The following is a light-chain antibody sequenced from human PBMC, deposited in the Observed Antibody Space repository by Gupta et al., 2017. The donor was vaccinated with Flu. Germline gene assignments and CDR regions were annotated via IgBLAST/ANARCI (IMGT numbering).Light chain of an antibody. Sequence: QRVTISCSGSSSNIGSNTVNWYQHLPGTAPKLLIHTNNQRPSGVPDRFSASKSGTSASLAISDLQSEDEAVYYCAGWDDSLNGVFGGGTKLTVL. CDR1: SSNIGSNT. CDR3: AGWDDSLNGV. V-gene: IGLV1-44*01. CDR2: TNN. J-gene: IGLJ3*02.